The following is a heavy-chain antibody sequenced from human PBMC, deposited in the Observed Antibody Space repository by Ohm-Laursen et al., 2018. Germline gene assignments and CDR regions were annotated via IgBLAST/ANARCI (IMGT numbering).Heavy chain of an antibody. CDR2: IIPIFGTA. V-gene: IGHV1-69*13. Sequence: AASVKVSCKASGGTFSSYAISWVRQAPGQGLEWMGGIIPIFGTANYAQKFQGRVTITADESTSTAYMELRSLRSDDTAVYYCARDRSSNDYWGQGTLVTVSS. J-gene: IGHJ4*02. CDR3: ARDRSSNDY. CDR1: GGTFSSYA. D-gene: IGHD3-10*01.